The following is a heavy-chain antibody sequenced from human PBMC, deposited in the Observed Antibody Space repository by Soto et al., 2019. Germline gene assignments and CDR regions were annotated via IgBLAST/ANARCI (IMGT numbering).Heavy chain of an antibody. Sequence: QVQLQESGPGLVKPSQTLSLTCTVSGGSISSGDYYWSWIRQHPGKGLEWIGYIYYSGSTYYNPSLNSRLTRSVDTSKNQCAPKRSSGTAADTAVYSCARWWSGSRQGVDPWGQGTRVTVSS. CDR2: IYYSGST. CDR1: GGSISSGDYY. CDR3: ARWWSGSRQGVDP. V-gene: IGHV4-31*03. J-gene: IGHJ5*02. D-gene: IGHD3-3*01.